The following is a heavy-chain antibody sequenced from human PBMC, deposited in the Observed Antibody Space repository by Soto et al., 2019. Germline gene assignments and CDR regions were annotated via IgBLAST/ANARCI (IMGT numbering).Heavy chain of an antibody. CDR1: GFTFTSSA. CDR2: IVVGSGNT. D-gene: IGHD6-19*01. Sequence: GASVKVSCKASGFTFTSSAVQWVRQARGQRLEWIGWIVVGSGNTNYAQKFQERVTITRDMSTSTAYMELSSLRSEDTAVYYCAADNGARTWVSGWYGIYYYGMAVWGQGTTVTVSS. J-gene: IGHJ6*02. V-gene: IGHV1-58*01. CDR3: AADNGARTWVSGWYGIYYYGMAV.